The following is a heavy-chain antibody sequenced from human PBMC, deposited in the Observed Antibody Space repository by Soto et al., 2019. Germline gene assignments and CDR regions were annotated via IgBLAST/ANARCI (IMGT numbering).Heavy chain of an antibody. CDR3: ARGGVSFLYYYGSGSLNWFDP. CDR1: GGSFSGYY. Sequence: SXTLSLTCAVYGGSFSGYYWSWIRQPPVKGLEWIGEINHSGSTNYNPSLKSRVTISVDTSKNQFSLKLSSVTAADTAVYYCARGGVSFLYYYGSGSLNWFDPWGQGTLVTVSS. J-gene: IGHJ5*02. D-gene: IGHD3-10*01. V-gene: IGHV4-34*01. CDR2: INHSGST.